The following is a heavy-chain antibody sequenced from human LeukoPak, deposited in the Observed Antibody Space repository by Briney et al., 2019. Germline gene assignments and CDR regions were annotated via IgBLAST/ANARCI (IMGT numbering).Heavy chain of an antibody. J-gene: IGHJ5*02. CDR1: GDSVSSNSAA. CDR2: TYYRSKWYN. D-gene: IGHD2-2*01. V-gene: IGHV6-1*01. CDR3: EREPSGPTQLLWFLGKGETGFDP. Sequence: SQTLSLTCAISGDSVSSNSAAWNWIRQSPSRGLEWLGRTYYRSKWYNDYAVSVKSRITINPDTSKNQFSLQLNSVTPEDTAVYSCEREPSGPTQLLWFLGKGETGFDPGAQEPLVPVS.